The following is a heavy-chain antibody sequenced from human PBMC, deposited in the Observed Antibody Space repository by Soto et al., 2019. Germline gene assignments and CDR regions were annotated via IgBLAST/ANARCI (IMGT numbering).Heavy chain of an antibody. Sequence: QVQLVESGGGVVQPGRSLRLSCAASGFTFSSYAMHWVRQAPGKGLEWVAVISYDGSNIYYADSVKGRFTISRDDSKNTLYLQMNSLRAEDTAVYYCAREMPHRYYYYGMDVWGQGAPVTVSS. CDR3: AREMPHRYYYYGMDV. J-gene: IGHJ6*02. D-gene: IGHD2-2*01. V-gene: IGHV3-30-3*01. CDR2: ISYDGSNI. CDR1: GFTFSSYA.